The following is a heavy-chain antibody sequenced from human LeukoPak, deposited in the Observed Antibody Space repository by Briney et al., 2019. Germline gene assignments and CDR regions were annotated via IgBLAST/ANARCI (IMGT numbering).Heavy chain of an antibody. CDR3: ARDSPPHSMYYLGYCSGGSCRGGFDI. CDR1: GFTFSSYW. J-gene: IGHJ3*02. D-gene: IGHD2-15*01. CDR2: IKQDGSEK. V-gene: IGHV3-7*01. Sequence: PGGSLRLSCAASGFTFSSYWMSWVRQAPGKGLEWVANIKQDGSEKYYVDSVKGRFTISRDNAKNSLYLQMNSLRAEDTAVYYCARDSPPHSMYYLGYCSGGSCRGGFDIWGQGTMVTVSS.